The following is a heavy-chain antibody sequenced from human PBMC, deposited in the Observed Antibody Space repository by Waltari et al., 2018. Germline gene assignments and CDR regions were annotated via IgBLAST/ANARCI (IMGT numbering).Heavy chain of an antibody. D-gene: IGHD3-22*01. CDR3: ARNPYYDSSGYYFYDAFDI. Sequence: QVQLQESGPGLVKPSETLSLTCTVSGGSISSYYWSWIRQPAGKGLAWLGRIYTSGSTNYNPSLKSRVTMSVDTSKNQFSLKLSSVTAADTAVYYCARNPYYDSSGYYFYDAFDIWGQGTMVTVSS. V-gene: IGHV4-4*07. J-gene: IGHJ3*02. CDR2: IYTSGST. CDR1: GGSISSYY.